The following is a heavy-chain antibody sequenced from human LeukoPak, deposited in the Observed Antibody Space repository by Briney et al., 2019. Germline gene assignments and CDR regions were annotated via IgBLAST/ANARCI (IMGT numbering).Heavy chain of an antibody. J-gene: IGHJ4*02. V-gene: IGHV3-23*01. CDR2: ISTGGSDA. D-gene: IGHD1-7*01. CDR3: AKGGNSAPLDY. Sequence: GGSLRLSCAASGFTFSNSAMTWVRQAPGEGLEWVSAISTGGSDAIYTDSVKDRFTISRDNSKNTLYLQMNSLRAEDTAVYYCAKGGNSAPLDYWGQGTLVTVSS. CDR1: GFTFSNSA.